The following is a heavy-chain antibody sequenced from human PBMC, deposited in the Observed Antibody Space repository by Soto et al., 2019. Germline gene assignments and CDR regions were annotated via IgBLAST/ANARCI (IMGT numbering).Heavy chain of an antibody. Sequence: ASVKVSCKASGGTFSSYAISWVRQAPGQGLEWVGGIIPIFGTANYAQKFQGRVTITADESTSTAYMELSSLRSEDTAVYYCARRDYYSYYLDYWGQGTLATVSS. D-gene: IGHD3-10*01. V-gene: IGHV1-69*13. CDR3: ARRDYYSYYLDY. J-gene: IGHJ4*02. CDR2: IIPIFGTA. CDR1: GGTFSSYA.